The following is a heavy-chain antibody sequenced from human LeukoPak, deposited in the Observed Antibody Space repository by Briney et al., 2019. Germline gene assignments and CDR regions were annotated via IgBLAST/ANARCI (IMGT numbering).Heavy chain of an antibody. J-gene: IGHJ4*02. V-gene: IGHV3-64D*06. D-gene: IGHD6-13*01. Sequence: AGSLRLSCSASEFTFGTYAMLWVRQAPGKRLEYVSAISSNGRDTYYAASVRGRFSISRVNSNNTLYLQMSSLRPEDTAMYYCARLAAAGHSDYWGQGSLVAVSS. CDR2: ISSNGRDT. CDR3: ARLAAAGHSDY. CDR1: EFTFGTYA.